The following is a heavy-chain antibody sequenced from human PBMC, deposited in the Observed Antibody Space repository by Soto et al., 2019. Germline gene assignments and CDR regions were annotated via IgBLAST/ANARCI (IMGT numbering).Heavy chain of an antibody. V-gene: IGHV3-7*01. Sequence: EVQLVESGGGLVQPGGSLRLSCAGSGFIFGNFWMTWVRQAPGKGLEWVANIKQDGSEKYYVDSVKGRFTISRDNVKNSLYLQMNSLRSEDTAVYYCARGTGGATSSGKDQFDHWGQGTLVPVSS. D-gene: IGHD1-26*01. CDR1: GFIFGNFW. CDR2: IKQDGSEK. J-gene: IGHJ4*02. CDR3: ARGTGGATSSGKDQFDH.